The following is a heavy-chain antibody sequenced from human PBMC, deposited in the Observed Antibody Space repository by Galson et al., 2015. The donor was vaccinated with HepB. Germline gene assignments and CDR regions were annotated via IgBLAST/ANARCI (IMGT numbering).Heavy chain of an antibody. V-gene: IGHV3-15*01. CDR2: IKRIIDGGTT. CDR3: TSVGDYGDFRY. D-gene: IGHD4-17*01. J-gene: IGHJ4*02. CDR1: GFVFSGTW. Sequence: SLRLSCAASGFVFSGTWMTWVRQAPGKGLEWVGRIKRIIDGGTTDYAAPVKGRFIISRDDSRTTLYLQMNSLRTEDTAVYYCTSVGDYGDFRYWGQGTLVTVSS.